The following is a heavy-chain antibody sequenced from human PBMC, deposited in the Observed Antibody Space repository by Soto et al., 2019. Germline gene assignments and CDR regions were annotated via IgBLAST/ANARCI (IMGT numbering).Heavy chain of an antibody. CDR2: MYNTGST. J-gene: IGHJ6*02. CDR1: GGSISRYY. Sequence: PSETLSLTCTVSGGSISRYYWSWIRQPPGKGLEWIGYMYNTGSTIYNPSLKSRVTISADTSKNQFSLKLNSVTAADTAVYYCARDLWGYCGADCYPLDVWGQGTTVTVS. D-gene: IGHD2-21*02. CDR3: ARDLWGYCGADCYPLDV. V-gene: IGHV4-59*01.